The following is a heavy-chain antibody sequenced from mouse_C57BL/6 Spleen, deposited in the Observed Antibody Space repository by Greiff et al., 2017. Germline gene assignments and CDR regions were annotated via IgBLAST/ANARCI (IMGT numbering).Heavy chain of an antibody. CDR3: AEYNYDGFAY. CDR2: IYPRSGNT. D-gene: IGHD2-12*01. J-gene: IGHJ3*01. Sequence: QVQLQQSGAELARPGASVKLSCKASGYTFTSYGISWVKQRTGQGLEWIGEIYPRSGNTYYNEKFKGKATLTAATSSSTAYMVLRSLTSEDAAFYCCAEYNYDGFAYWGQGTLVTVSA. CDR1: GYTFTSYG. V-gene: IGHV1-81*01.